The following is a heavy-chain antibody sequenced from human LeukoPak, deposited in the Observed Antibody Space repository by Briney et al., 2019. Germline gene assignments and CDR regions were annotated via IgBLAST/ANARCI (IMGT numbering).Heavy chain of an antibody. Sequence: PGGSLRLSCAASGFTFSSYSMNWVRQAPGKGLEWVSSISSSSSYIYYADSVKGRFTISRDNAKNSLYLQMNSLRAEDTAVYYCARDSELELLNLHPRYNWFDPWGQGTLVTVSS. V-gene: IGHV3-21*01. D-gene: IGHD1-7*01. CDR1: GFTFSSYS. J-gene: IGHJ5*02. CDR3: ARDSELELLNLHPRYNWFDP. CDR2: ISSSSSYI.